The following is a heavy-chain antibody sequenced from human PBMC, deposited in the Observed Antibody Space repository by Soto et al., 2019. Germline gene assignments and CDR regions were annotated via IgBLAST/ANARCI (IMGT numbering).Heavy chain of an antibody. CDR1: GYSFISHY. CDR2: INPSGGGA. Sequence: QVQLVQSGAEVTRPGASVKVSCKASGYSFISHYIHWVRQAPGQGLEWLGFINPSGGGATLAQQFQGRVNMTRDTSTSTVYMELTILRSEDAAVYYCARDYLSSKLSMSYFDFWGQGTLVTVSS. J-gene: IGHJ4*02. D-gene: IGHD2-2*01. V-gene: IGHV1-46*01. CDR3: ARDYLSSKLSMSYFDF.